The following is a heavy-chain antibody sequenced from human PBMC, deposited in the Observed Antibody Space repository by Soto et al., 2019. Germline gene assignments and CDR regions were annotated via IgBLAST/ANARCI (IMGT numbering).Heavy chain of an antibody. V-gene: IGHV3-43*01. CDR3: AKGTGLYYYYGMDV. CDR2: ISWDGGST. CDR1: GFTFDDYT. Sequence: GGSLRLSCAASGFTFDDYTMHWVRQAPGKGLEWVSLISWDGGSTYYADSVKGRFTISRDNSKNSLYLQMNSLRTGDTALYYCAKGTGLYYYYGMDVWGQGTTVTVSS. J-gene: IGHJ6*02.